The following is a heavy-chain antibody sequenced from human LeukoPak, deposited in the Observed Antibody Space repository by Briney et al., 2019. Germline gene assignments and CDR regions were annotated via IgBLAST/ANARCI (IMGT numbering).Heavy chain of an antibody. CDR2: IYPGDSDT. J-gene: IGHJ4*02. CDR3: ARQGVAAAGTDFDY. Sequence: ETLSLTCTVSGGSISSYYWSWIRQPAGKGLEWMGIIYPGDSDTRYSPSFQGQVTISADKSISTAYLQWSSLKASDTAMYYCARQGVAAAGTDFDYWGQGTLVTVSS. CDR1: GGSISSYY. V-gene: IGHV5-51*01. D-gene: IGHD6-13*01.